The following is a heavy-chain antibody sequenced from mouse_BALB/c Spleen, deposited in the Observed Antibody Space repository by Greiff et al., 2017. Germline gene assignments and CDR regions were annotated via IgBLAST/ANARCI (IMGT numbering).Heavy chain of an antibody. CDR3: ARQLDYYGFDY. Sequence: EVKLVESGGGLVQPGGSLKLSCAASGFTFSSYTMSWVRQTPEKRLEWVAYISNGGGSTYYPDTVKGRFTISRDNAKNTLYLQMSSLKSEDTAMYYCARQLDYYGFDYWGQGTTLTVSS. CDR2: ISNGGGST. D-gene: IGHD1-1*01. V-gene: IGHV5-12-2*01. J-gene: IGHJ2*01. CDR1: GFTFSSYT.